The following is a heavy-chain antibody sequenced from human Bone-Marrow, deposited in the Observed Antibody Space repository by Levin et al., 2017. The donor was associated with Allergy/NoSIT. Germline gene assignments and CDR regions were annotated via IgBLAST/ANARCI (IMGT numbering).Heavy chain of an antibody. Sequence: SETLSLTCTVSGGSITTYYWSWIRQPPGKGLEWIGYIYYSGSTHYNPFFKSRVTTSVDTSKNQVSLRLSSVTAADTAVYFCARGEPGVNWYFDLWGRGTLVTVSS. CDR1: GGSITTYY. J-gene: IGHJ2*01. D-gene: IGHD4-23*01. V-gene: IGHV4-59*01. CDR2: IYYSGST. CDR3: ARGEPGVNWYFDL.